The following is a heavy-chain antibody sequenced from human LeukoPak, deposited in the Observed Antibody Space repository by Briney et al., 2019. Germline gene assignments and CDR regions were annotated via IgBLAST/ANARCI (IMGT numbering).Heavy chain of an antibody. CDR2: IYYSGST. V-gene: IGHV4-59*01. J-gene: IGHJ2*01. Sequence: SETLSLTCTVSGGSISSYYWSWIRQPPGKGLEWIGYIYYSGSTNYNPSLKSRVTISVDTSKNQFSLKLSSVTAADTAVYYCARVGSGWYRGYWYFDLWGPGTLVTVSS. D-gene: IGHD6-19*01. CDR3: ARVGSGWYRGYWYFDL. CDR1: GGSISSYY.